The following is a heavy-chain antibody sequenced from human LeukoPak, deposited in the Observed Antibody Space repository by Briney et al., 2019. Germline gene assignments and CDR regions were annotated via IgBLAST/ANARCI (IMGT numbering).Heavy chain of an antibody. J-gene: IGHJ4*02. CDR3: AIHVSGDPDY. Sequence: GGSLRLSCEASGSTFSSYGTSWVRQAPGKGLERVSGISGSSGRTYYADSVKGRFTFSRDNSKNTLYLQMSSQRAEDTAVYYCAIHVSGDPDYWGQGTLVTVSS. CDR2: ISGSSGRT. CDR1: GSTFSSYG. V-gene: IGHV3-23*01. D-gene: IGHD4-17*01.